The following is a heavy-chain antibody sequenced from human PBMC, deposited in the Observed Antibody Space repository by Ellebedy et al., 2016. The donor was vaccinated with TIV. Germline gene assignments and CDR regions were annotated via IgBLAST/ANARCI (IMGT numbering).Heavy chain of an antibody. CDR3: ARATYYYDSSGYNPLV. D-gene: IGHD3-22*01. V-gene: IGHV4-61*01. CDR2: IYYSGST. Sequence: SETLSLXXTVSGGSVSSGSYYWSWIRQPPGKGLEWIGYIYYSGSTNYNPSLKSRVTISVDTSKNQFSLKLSSVTAADTAVYYCARATYYYDSSGYNPLVWGQGTMVTVSS. CDR1: GGSVSSGSYY. J-gene: IGHJ3*01.